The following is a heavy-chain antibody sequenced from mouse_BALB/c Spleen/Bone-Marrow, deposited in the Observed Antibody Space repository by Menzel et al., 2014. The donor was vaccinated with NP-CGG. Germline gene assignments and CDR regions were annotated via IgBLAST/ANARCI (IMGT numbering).Heavy chain of an antibody. CDR1: GFTFSSFG. V-gene: IGHV5-17*02. Sequence: EVMLVESGGGLVQPGGSRKLSCAAFGFTFSSFGMHWVRQAPEKGLEWVAYISSGSSTIYYADTVKGRFTISRDNPKNTLFLQMTSLRSEDTAMYYCARGRPIYYGNLYAMDYWGQGTSVTVSS. CDR2: ISSGSSTI. CDR3: ARGRPIYYGNLYAMDY. J-gene: IGHJ4*01. D-gene: IGHD2-1*01.